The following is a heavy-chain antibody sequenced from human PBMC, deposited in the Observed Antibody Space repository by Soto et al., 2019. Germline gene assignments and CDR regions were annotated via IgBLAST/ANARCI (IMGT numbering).Heavy chain of an antibody. CDR2: MNPNSSNT. D-gene: IGHD4-17*01. V-gene: IGHV1-8*01. CDR3: ARHYEHYYYYYMDV. Sequence: ASVKVSCKASGYNFTSYDINWVRQATGQGNERMGWMNPNSSNTGYAQKFQGRVTMTRNISIRTAYMELSSLRSEDTAVYYCARHYEHYYYYYMDVWGKGTTVTVSS. J-gene: IGHJ6*03. CDR1: GYNFTSYD.